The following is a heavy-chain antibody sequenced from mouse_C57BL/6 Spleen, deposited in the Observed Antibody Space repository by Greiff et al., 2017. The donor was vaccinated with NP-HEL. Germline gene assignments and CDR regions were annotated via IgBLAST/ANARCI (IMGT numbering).Heavy chain of an antibody. D-gene: IGHD1-1*01. CDR3: ARPITTVVATDAMDY. Sequence: EVQVVESGGGLVKPGGSLKLSCAASGFTFSDYGMHWVRQAPEKGLEWVAYISSGSSTIYYADTVKGRFTISRDNAKNTLFLQMTSLRSEDTAMYYWARPITTVVATDAMDYWGQGTSVTVSS. V-gene: IGHV5-17*01. CDR1: GFTFSDYG. CDR2: ISSGSSTI. J-gene: IGHJ4*01.